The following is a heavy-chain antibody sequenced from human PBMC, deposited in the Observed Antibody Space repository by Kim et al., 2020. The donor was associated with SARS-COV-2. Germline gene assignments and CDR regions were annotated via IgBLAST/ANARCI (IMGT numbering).Heavy chain of an antibody. CDR3: ARGESGYGHNDY. J-gene: IGHJ4*02. V-gene: IGHV1-18*01. Sequence: NYAQKLQGRVTMTTNTSTSTAYMELRSLRSDDTAVYYCARGESGYGHNDYWGQGTLVTVSS. D-gene: IGHD5-12*01.